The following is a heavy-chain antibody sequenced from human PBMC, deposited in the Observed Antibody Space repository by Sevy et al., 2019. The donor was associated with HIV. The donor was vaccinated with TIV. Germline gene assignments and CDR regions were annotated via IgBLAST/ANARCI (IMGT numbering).Heavy chain of an antibody. CDR2: IYYTGST. Sequence: SETLSLTCTVSGGSISSYYWSWIRQPPGKGLEWIGYIYYTGSTNYNPSLKSRVTRSVDTSKNQFSLKLSSVTAADTAVYYCARELISGRYYGMDVWGQGPTVTVSS. D-gene: IGHD6-19*01. CDR3: ARELISGRYYGMDV. V-gene: IGHV4-59*01. CDR1: GGSISSYY. J-gene: IGHJ6*02.